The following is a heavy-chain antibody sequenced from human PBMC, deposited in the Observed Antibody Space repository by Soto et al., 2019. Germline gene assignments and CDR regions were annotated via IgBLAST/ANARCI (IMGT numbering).Heavy chain of an antibody. CDR1: GVSFSSDS. D-gene: IGHD1-1*01. V-gene: IGHV3-21*01. CDR3: VRRPPTTSDY. J-gene: IGHJ4*02. Sequence: GGSLELSCAASGVSFSSDSMKCVGHSPGKGLEWVSSITTSTSYIYYADSVKGRFTISRDNAKNSLYLQMNSLRAEDTSVYYFVRRPPTTSDYRCPGILLTL. CDR2: ITTSTSYI.